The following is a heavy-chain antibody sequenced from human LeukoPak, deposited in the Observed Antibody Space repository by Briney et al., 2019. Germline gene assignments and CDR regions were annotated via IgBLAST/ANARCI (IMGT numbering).Heavy chain of an antibody. J-gene: IGHJ4*02. CDR2: IRSNGETT. V-gene: IGHV3-23*01. D-gene: IGHD1-1*01. CDR3: AKGQELDDGVFDS. CDR1: GFTISSIA. Sequence: GGSLRLSCAASGFTISSIAMTWVRQAPGKGLEWVSTIRSNGETTYNADSVKGRFTISRDNSKKTLYLQLNSLRVEDTAIYYCAKGQELDDGVFDSWGQGTLVTVSS.